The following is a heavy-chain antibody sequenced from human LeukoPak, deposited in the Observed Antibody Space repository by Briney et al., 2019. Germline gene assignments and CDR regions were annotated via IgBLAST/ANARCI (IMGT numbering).Heavy chain of an antibody. D-gene: IGHD3-10*01. V-gene: IGHV1-2*02. J-gene: IGHJ4*02. CDR1: GYTFTGYY. CDR3: ARHYGSGTYSVY. Sequence: ASVKVSCTASGYTFTGYYMHWVRQAPGQGLEWMGWINPNSGGTNYAQKFKGRVTMTRDTSISTAYVELSRLRSDDTAVYYCARHYGSGTYSVYWGQGTLVTVSS. CDR2: INPNSGGT.